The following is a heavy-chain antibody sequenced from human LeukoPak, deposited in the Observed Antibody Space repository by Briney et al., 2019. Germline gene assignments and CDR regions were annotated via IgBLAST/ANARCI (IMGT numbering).Heavy chain of an antibody. D-gene: IGHD6-13*01. Sequence: ASVKVSCKASGGTFSSYAISWVRQAPGQGLEWMGGIIPIFGTANYAQKFQGGVTITADKSTSTAYMELSSLRSEDTAVYYCARYSSSWYNWFDPWGQGTLVTVSS. J-gene: IGHJ5*02. CDR1: GGTFSSYA. V-gene: IGHV1-69*06. CDR3: ARYSSSWYNWFDP. CDR2: IIPIFGTA.